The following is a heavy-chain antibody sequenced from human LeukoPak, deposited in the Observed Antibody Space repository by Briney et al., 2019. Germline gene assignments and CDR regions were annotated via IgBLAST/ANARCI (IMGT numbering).Heavy chain of an antibody. J-gene: IGHJ4*02. CDR2: ISAYNGNT. D-gene: IGHD1-26*01. CDR1: GYTFTSYG. V-gene: IGHV1-18*01. CDR3: ARDRKVGATLWRTDY. Sequence: ASVKVSCKASGYTFTSYGISWVRQDPGQGLEGMGRISAYNGNTNYAQKLQGRVTMTTDTSTSAAYMELRSLRSDDTAVYYCARDRKVGATLWRTDYWGQGTLVAVSS.